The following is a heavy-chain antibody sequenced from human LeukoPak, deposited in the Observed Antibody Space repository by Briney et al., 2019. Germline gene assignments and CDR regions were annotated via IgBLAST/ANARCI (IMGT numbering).Heavy chain of an antibody. V-gene: IGHV1-69*04. D-gene: IGHD3-10*01. CDR3: AREGTMVRGGGVDY. CDR2: IIPILGIA. J-gene: IGHJ4*02. Sequence: GASVKVSCKASGGTFSSYAISWVRQAPGQGLEWMGRIIPILGIANYAQKFQGRVTITADKSTSTAYMELSSLRSEDTAVYYCAREGTMVRGGGVDYWGQGTLVTVSS. CDR1: GGTFSSYA.